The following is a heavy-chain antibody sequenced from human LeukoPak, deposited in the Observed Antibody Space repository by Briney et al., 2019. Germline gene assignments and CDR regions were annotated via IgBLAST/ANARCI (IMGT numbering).Heavy chain of an antibody. CDR1: GGSISSYY. Sequence: SETLSLTCTVSGGSISSYYWSWIRQPPGKGLEWIGYIYYGGSTNYNPSLKSRVTISADTSKNQFSLKLSSVTAADTAVYYCARSPLGYFDDWGQGTLVTVSS. CDR3: ARSPLGYFDD. D-gene: IGHD7-27*01. CDR2: IYYGGST. V-gene: IGHV4-59*01. J-gene: IGHJ4*02.